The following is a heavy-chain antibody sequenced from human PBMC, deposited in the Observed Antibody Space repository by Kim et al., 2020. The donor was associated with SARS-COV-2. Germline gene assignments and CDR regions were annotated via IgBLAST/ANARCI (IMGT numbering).Heavy chain of an antibody. J-gene: IGHJ6*03. Sequence: GGSLRLSCAVSGFTFSSYDMHWVRQATGKGLEWVSAIGTAGDTYYPGSVKGRFTISRENAKNSLYLQMNSLRAGDTAVYYCARGNMVRGVIYYYYYMDVWGKGTTVTVSS. D-gene: IGHD3-10*01. V-gene: IGHV3-13*01. CDR3: ARGNMVRGVIYYYYYMDV. CDR2: IGTAGDT. CDR1: GFTFSSYD.